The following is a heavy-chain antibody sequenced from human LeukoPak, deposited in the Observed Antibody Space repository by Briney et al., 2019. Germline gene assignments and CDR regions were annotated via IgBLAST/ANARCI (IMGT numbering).Heavy chain of an antibody. CDR2: ISSSGSTI. Sequence: GGSLRLSCAASGFTFSDYYMSWIRQAPGKGLEWVSYISSSGSTIYYADSVRGRFTISRDNAKNSLYLQMNSLRAEDTAVYYCARVTGYGSGTRFDPWGQGTLVTVSS. CDR1: GFTFSDYY. D-gene: IGHD3-10*01. CDR3: ARVTGYGSGTRFDP. V-gene: IGHV3-11*01. J-gene: IGHJ5*02.